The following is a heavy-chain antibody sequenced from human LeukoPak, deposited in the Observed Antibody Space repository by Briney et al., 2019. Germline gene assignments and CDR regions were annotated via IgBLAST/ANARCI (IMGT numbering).Heavy chain of an antibody. V-gene: IGHV3-74*01. Sequence: GGSLRLSCGASGFIFSRYWMHWVRQAPGKGLVWVSRIDTDGSDTSYADSVKGRFTISRDNAKNTLYLQMNSLRAEDTAVYYCAKQTIPRDYWGQGTLVTVSS. CDR1: GFIFSRYW. CDR2: IDTDGSDT. CDR3: AKQTIPRDY. J-gene: IGHJ4*02. D-gene: IGHD3-9*01.